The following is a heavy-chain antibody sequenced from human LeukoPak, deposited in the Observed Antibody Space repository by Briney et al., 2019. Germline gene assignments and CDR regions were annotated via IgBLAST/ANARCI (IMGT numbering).Heavy chain of an antibody. CDR1: GGSISSSNW. D-gene: IGHD2-15*01. J-gene: IGHJ4*02. Sequence: PSETLSLTCTVSGGSISSSNWWSWIRQPAGKGLEWIGRIYTSGSTNYNPSLKSRVTISVDTSKNQFSLKLSSVTAADTAVYYCAREIQAAQGDYFDYWGQGTLVTVSS. V-gene: IGHV4-61*02. CDR3: AREIQAAQGDYFDY. CDR2: IYTSGST.